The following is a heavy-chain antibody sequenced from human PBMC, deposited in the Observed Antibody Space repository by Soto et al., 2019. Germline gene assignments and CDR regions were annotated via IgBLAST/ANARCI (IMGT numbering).Heavy chain of an antibody. CDR3: ARDPAAYYAFHI. D-gene: IGHD1-26*01. Sequence: PSETLSLTCTVSGGSIRSYYWSWIRQPPGKGLEWIGYIYYSGNTNYNPSLKSRVTISVDTSKNQFSLKLSSVTAADTAVYYCARDPAAYYAFHIWGQGTMVTVSS. CDR1: GGSIRSYY. J-gene: IGHJ3*02. V-gene: IGHV4-59*01. CDR2: IYYSGNT.